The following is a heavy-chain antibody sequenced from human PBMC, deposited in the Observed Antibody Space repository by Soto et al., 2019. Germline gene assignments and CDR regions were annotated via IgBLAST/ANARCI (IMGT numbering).Heavy chain of an antibody. CDR1: GFTFSSYS. D-gene: IGHD3-9*01. J-gene: IGHJ3*02. V-gene: IGHV3-21*01. CDR2: ISSSSYI. CDR3: ARDLGYDILTGYHNADAFDI. Sequence: GGSLRLSCAASGFTFSSYSMNWVRQAPGKGLEWVSSISSSSYIYYADSVKGRFTISRDNAKNSLYLQMNSLRAEDTVVYYCARDLGYDILTGYHNADAFDIWGQGTMVTVSS.